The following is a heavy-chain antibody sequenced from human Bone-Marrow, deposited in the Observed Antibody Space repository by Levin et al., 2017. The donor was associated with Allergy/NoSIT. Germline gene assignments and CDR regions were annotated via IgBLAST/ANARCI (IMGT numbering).Heavy chain of an antibody. V-gene: IGHV3-7*01. D-gene: IGHD2-21*01. J-gene: IGHJ4*02. CDR1: GITFSPYW. CDR2: IKYNGNDA. Sequence: PGGSLRLSCAASGITFSPYWMSWVRQAPGKGLEWVANIKYNGNDAFYLDSVKGRFTISRDYTKNSFYLQMNSLRDDDTALYYCAGATRSTAGDFWGQGTLVTVSS. CDR3: AGATRSTAGDF.